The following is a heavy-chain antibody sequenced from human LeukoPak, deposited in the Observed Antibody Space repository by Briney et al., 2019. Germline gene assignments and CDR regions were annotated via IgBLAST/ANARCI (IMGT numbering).Heavy chain of an antibody. D-gene: IGHD3-22*01. CDR2: ISAYNGNT. CDR1: GGTFSSYA. J-gene: IGHJ5*02. Sequence: ASVKVSCKASGGTFSSYAISWVRQAPGQGLEWMGWISAYNGNTNYAQKLQGRVTMTTDTSTSTAYMELRSLRSDDTAVYYCAREGGYYYDSSGYYYDWFDPWGQGTLVTVSS. V-gene: IGHV1-18*01. CDR3: AREGGYYYDSSGYYYDWFDP.